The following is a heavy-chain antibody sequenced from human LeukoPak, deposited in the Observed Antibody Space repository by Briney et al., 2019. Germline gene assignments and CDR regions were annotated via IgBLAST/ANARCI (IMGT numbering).Heavy chain of an antibody. D-gene: IGHD3-22*01. CDR1: GCSLSRTGVG. CDR3: AHSAPYYYDSSGYYYVDAFDI. Sequence: SGPTLGKPTQTRTLTCSCAGCSLSRTGVGGGCSPQPPGKGRDRLAHTYWDDDKRYSPSLKSRLTITKDTSKNQVVLTMTNMDPVDTATYYCAHSAPYYYDSSGYYYVDAFDIWGQGTMVTVSS. CDR2: TYWDDDK. J-gene: IGHJ3*02. V-gene: IGHV2-5*02.